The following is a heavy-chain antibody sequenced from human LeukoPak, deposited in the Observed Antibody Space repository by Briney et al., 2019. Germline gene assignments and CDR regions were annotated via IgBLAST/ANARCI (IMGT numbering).Heavy chain of an antibody. Sequence: PGGSLRLSCAASGFTVSSNYMSWVRQAPGKGLEWISYISSSGSSISYADSVKGRFTISRDNAKNSPNLQMNSLRAEDTAVYYCARDRLFGNLPDYWGQGTLVTVSS. J-gene: IGHJ4*02. CDR2: ISSSGSSI. V-gene: IGHV3-11*04. CDR3: ARDRLFGNLPDY. CDR1: GFTVSSNY. D-gene: IGHD1-7*01.